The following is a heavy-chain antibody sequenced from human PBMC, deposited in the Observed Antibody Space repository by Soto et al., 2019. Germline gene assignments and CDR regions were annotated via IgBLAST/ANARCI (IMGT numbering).Heavy chain of an antibody. V-gene: IGHV1-18*01. CDR3: ARGSETDSYYDFWSGYYSYFDY. D-gene: IGHD3-3*01. J-gene: IGHJ4*02. CDR1: GYTFTSYG. Sequence: QVQLVQSGAEVKKPGASVKVSCKASGYTFTSYGISWVRQAPGQGLEWMGWISAYNGNTNYAQKLQGRVTMTTDTSTSTAYMELRSRRSDDTAVYYCARGSETDSYYDFWSGYYSYFDYWGQGTLVTVSS. CDR2: ISAYNGNT.